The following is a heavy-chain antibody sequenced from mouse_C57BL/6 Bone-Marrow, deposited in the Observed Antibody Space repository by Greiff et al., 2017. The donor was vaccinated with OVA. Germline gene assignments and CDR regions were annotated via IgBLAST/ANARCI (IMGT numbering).Heavy chain of an antibody. CDR2: INPSSGYT. CDR1: GYTFTSYT. V-gene: IGHV1-4*01. CDR3: ARPTGSVFDY. D-gene: IGHD4-1*02. Sequence: VQLQQSGAELARPGASVKLSCKASGYTFTSYTMHWVQQRPGQGLEWIGYINPSSGYTKYNQKFKDKATLTADKSSSTAYMQLSSLTSEDSAVYYCARPTGSVFDYWGQGTTLTVSS. J-gene: IGHJ2*01.